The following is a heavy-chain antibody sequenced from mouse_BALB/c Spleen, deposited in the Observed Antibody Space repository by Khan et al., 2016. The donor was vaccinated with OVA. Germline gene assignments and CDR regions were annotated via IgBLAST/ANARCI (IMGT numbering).Heavy chain of an antibody. D-gene: IGHD1-2*01. Sequence: VKLEVSGPGLVQPSQSLSITCTVSGFSLTSYGVHWVRQSPGKGLEWLGVIWSGRSTDYNAAFISRLSISKDNSKSQVFFKMNSLQANDTAIYYCARTFITTCVDYWGQGTSVTVSS. V-gene: IGHV2-2*02. J-gene: IGHJ4*01. CDR2: IWSGRST. CDR1: GFSLTSYG. CDR3: ARTFITTCVDY.